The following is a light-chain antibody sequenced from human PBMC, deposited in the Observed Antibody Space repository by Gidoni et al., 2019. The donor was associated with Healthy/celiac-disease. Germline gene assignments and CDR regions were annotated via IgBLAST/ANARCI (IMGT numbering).Light chain of an antibody. CDR3: QQYNSYSRT. CDR2: KAS. J-gene: IGKJ1*01. V-gene: IGKV1-5*03. Sequence: DIQMTQSPSTLSVSVGDRVTITCRASQSISSWLAWYQQKPGKAPKLLIYKASSLESGVPSRFSGIGSGTEFTLTISSLQPDDFATYYCQQYNSYSRTFXXXTKVEIK. CDR1: QSISSW.